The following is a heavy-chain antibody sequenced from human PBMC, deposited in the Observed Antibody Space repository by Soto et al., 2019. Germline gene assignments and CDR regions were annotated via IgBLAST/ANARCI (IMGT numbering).Heavy chain of an antibody. CDR3: TTLRLNRGADGY. V-gene: IGHV3-15*01. J-gene: IGHJ4*02. CDR1: GFTLSSAW. Sequence: EVQLVESGGGLVKPGGSLRLSCAASGFTLSSAWMSWVRQAPGKGLEWVGRSKSKTDGGTTDYAAPVKGRFTISRDDSETTLYLQMNSLKTEDTAVYYCTTLRLNRGADGYWGQGTLVTVSS. D-gene: IGHD3-10*01. CDR2: SKSKTDGGTT.